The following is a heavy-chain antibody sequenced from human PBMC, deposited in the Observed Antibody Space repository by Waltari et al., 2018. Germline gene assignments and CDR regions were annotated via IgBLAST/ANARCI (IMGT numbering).Heavy chain of an antibody. Sequence: QVQLQESGPGLVKPSQTLSLTCTVSGGSISSGSYYWSWIRQPAGKGLEWIGYIYTSGSTNYNPSLKSRVTISVDTSKNQFSLKLSSVTAADTAVYYCARERTYSSGSYYFDYWGQGTLVTVSS. CDR2: IYTSGST. D-gene: IGHD6-19*01. J-gene: IGHJ4*02. V-gene: IGHV4-61*09. CDR3: ARERTYSSGSYYFDY. CDR1: GGSISSGSYY.